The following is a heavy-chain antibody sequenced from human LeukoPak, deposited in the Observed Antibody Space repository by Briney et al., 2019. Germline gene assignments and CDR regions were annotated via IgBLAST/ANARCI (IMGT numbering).Heavy chain of an antibody. Sequence: ASAKVSCKASGYTFTSYYMHWVRQAPGQGLEWMGIINPSGGTTIYAQKFQGRVTMTGDTSTSTAYMELSSLRSEDTAVYYRARRIGPGWFDHWGQGTLVTVSS. CDR3: ARRIGPGWFDH. CDR1: GYTFTSYY. J-gene: IGHJ5*02. V-gene: IGHV1-46*01. CDR2: INPSGGTT.